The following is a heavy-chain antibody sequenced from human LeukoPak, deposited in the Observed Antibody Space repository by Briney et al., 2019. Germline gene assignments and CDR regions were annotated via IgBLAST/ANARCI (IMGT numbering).Heavy chain of an antibody. D-gene: IGHD1-26*01. Sequence: PGGSLRLSCEASGFTFSSYGIHRVRQAPGKGLEWVAVIWSDGSNKYYADSVKGRFTISRDNSKDTLYLQLNSLRAEDTAVYYCARASGSFDYWGQGTLVSVSS. V-gene: IGHV3-33*01. CDR2: IWSDGSNK. J-gene: IGHJ4*02. CDR3: ARASGSFDY. CDR1: GFTFSSYG.